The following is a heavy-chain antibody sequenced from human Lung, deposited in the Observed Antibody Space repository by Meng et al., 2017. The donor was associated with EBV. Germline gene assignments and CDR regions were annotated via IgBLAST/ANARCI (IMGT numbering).Heavy chain of an antibody. CDR3: ARERPGGMATTPYFDY. CDR2: IIPILGIA. CDR1: GSTIRSYA. J-gene: IGHJ4*02. Sequence: QYGAAGNHPGSSIECSYTVSGSTIRSYAISWLQQAPGQGLEWMGGIIPILGIANYAQKFHGRVTITADKSTSTAYMELSSLRSEDTAVYYCARERPGGMATTPYFDYWCQGTLVTVSS. V-gene: IGHV1-69*10. D-gene: IGHD5-24*01.